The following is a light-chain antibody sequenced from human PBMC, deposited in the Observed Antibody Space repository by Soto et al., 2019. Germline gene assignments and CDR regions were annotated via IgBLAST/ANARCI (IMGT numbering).Light chain of an antibody. CDR1: QSVSSN. J-gene: IGKJ1*01. CDR2: GAS. Sequence: EIVMTQSPATLSVSPGERATLSCRASQSVSSNLAWYQQKPGQAPRLLIYGASTRATGIPARFSGSGSGIEFTLTISSLQSEDFAVYYCQQYNNWPFPSWTFGQGTKVGIK. CDR3: QQYNNWPFPSWT. V-gene: IGKV3-15*01.